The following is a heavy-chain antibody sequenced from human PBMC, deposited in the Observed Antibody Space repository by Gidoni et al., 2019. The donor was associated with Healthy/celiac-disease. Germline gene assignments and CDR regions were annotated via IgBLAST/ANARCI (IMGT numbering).Heavy chain of an antibody. Sequence: EVQLLESGGGLVQPGGSLRLYCAASGFTFSSSAMGWVRQAPGKGLGWFSAISGSGGRTYYADSVKGRFTISRDNSKNTLYLQRNSLRAEDTAVYYCAKVNSGYLDYYYYGMDVWGQGTTVTVSS. J-gene: IGHJ6*02. V-gene: IGHV3-23*01. D-gene: IGHD3-22*01. CDR1: GFTFSSSA. CDR2: ISGSGGRT. CDR3: AKVNSGYLDYYYYGMDV.